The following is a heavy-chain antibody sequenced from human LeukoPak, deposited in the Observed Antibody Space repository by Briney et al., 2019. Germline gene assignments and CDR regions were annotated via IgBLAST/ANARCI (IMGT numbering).Heavy chain of an antibody. D-gene: IGHD6-13*01. V-gene: IGHV4-59*01. Sequence: SETLSLTCTVSGGSISSYYWSWIRQSPGKGLEWIGYIYYSGSTTYNPSLKSRVTTSVDTSKNHFSLKLSSLTAADTAVYYCARGAGLNWFDPWGQGTLVTVSS. CDR2: IYYSGST. CDR3: ARGAGLNWFDP. J-gene: IGHJ5*02. CDR1: GGSISSYY.